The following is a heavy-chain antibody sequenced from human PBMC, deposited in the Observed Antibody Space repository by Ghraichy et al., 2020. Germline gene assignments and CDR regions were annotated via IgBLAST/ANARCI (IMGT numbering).Heavy chain of an antibody. V-gene: IGHV4-34*01. J-gene: IGHJ5*02. D-gene: IGHD1-7*01. CDR2: INHSGST. Sequence: SETLSLTCAVYGGSFSGYYWSWIRQPPGKGLEWIGEINHSGSTNYNPSLKSRVTISVDTSKNQFSLKLSSVTAADTAVYYCARRDLTGTTLGWFDPWGQGTLVTVSS. CDR1: GGSFSGYY. CDR3: ARRDLTGTTLGWFDP.